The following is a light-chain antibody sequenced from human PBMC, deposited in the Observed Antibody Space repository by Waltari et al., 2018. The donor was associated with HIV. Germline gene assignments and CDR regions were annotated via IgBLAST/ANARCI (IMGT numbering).Light chain of an antibody. Sequence: QSALTQPASVSGSPGQSITIPCTGSRSDVGGYNYVAWYQQHPGQAPKLMIYEVSHRSSRLSIRCSGSKSGNTASLTSSGLQAEDEADYYCCSYTSRSTLGFGGGTKLTVL. V-gene: IGLV2-14*01. J-gene: IGLJ2*01. CDR2: EVS. CDR3: CSYTSRSTLG. CDR1: RSDVGGYNY.